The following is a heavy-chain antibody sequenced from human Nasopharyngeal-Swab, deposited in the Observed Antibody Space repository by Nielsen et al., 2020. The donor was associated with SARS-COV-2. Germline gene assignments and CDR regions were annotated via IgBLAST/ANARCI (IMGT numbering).Heavy chain of an antibody. V-gene: IGHV4-39*01. J-gene: IGHJ4*02. CDR2: IYYSGGT. Sequence: SETLSLTCTVSGGSISSSSYYWGWIRQPPGKGLEWIGSIYYSGGTYYNPSLKSRVTISVDTSKNQFSLKLSSVTAADTAVYYCARLETVDTAMVTGGYFDYWGQGTLVTVSS. CDR3: ARLETVDTAMVTGGYFDY. D-gene: IGHD5-18*01. CDR1: GGSISSSSYY.